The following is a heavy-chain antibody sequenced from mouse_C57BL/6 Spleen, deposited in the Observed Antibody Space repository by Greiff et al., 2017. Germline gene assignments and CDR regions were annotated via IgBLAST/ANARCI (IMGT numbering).Heavy chain of an antibody. CDR1: GYAFSSSW. Sequence: VKLQESGPELVKPGASVKISCKASGYAFSSSWMNWVKQRPGKGLEWIGRIYPGDGDTNYNGKFTGKATLTADKSSSTAYMQLSSLTSEDSAVYFCASLPDYWGQGTTLTVSS. CDR2: IYPGDGDT. CDR3: ASLPDY. V-gene: IGHV1-82*01. J-gene: IGHJ2*01.